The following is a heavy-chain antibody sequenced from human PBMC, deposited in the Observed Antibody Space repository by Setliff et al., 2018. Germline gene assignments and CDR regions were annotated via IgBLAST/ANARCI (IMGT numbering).Heavy chain of an antibody. Sequence: PSETLSLTCTVSGGSISANSHYWGWIRQPPGKGLEWIGNIHYSGTAYYKSSLKSRVTISVDTSKNQFSLNLISVTAADTAVYYCARHGCSGGSCYSPSLFDPWGQGTLVTVSS. CDR1: GGSISANSHY. J-gene: IGHJ5*02. CDR2: IHYSGTA. CDR3: ARHGCSGGSCYSPSLFDP. V-gene: IGHV4-39*01. D-gene: IGHD2-15*01.